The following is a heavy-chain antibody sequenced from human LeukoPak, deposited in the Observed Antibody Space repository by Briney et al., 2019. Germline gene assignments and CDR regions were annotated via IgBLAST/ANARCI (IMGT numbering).Heavy chain of an antibody. CDR1: GYTFSSYG. J-gene: IGHJ4*02. Sequence: GASVKVSCKASGYTFSSYGISWVRQAPGQGLEWMGWISAYNGNTNYAQKLQGRVTMTTDTSTSTAYTELRSLGSDDTAVYYCARGSGYGSGSYNDYWGQGTLVTVSS. CDR2: ISAYNGNT. D-gene: IGHD3-10*01. V-gene: IGHV1-18*04. CDR3: ARGSGYGSGSYNDY.